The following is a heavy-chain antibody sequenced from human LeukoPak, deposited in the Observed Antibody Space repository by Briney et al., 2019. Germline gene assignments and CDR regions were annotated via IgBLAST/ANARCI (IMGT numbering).Heavy chain of an antibody. CDR2: IYPGDSDT. J-gene: IGHJ3*02. V-gene: IGHV5-51*01. CDR3: ARQRLGYCSSTSCYLSDAFDI. D-gene: IGHD2-2*01. Sequence: GESLKISCKGSGYSFTSYWIGWVRQMPGKGLEWMGIIYPGDSDTRYSPSFQGQVTISADKSISTAYLQWSSLKASDTAMYYCARQRLGYCSSTSCYLSDAFDIWGQGIMVTVSS. CDR1: GYSFTSYW.